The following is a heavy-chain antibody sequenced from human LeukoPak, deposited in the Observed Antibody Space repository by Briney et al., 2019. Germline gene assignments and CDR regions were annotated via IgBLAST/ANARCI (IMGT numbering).Heavy chain of an antibody. Sequence: PSETLSLTCTVSGGSISSYYWSWIRQPPGKGLDWIGYIYSPGTTNYNPSLKSRVTISVDTSKNQFSLKLSSVTAADTAVYYCARYDASFFGFYFDYWGQGTLVTVSS. J-gene: IGHJ4*02. V-gene: IGHV4-59*12. CDR3: ARYDASFFGFYFDY. D-gene: IGHD3-3*01. CDR2: IYSPGTT. CDR1: GGSISSYY.